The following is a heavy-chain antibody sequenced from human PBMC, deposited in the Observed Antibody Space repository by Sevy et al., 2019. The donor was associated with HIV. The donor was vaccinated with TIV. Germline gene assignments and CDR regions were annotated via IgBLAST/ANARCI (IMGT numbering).Heavy chain of an antibody. CDR2: MNPNSGNT. V-gene: IGHV1-8*01. CDR3: AITTGDSSGFDY. J-gene: IGHJ4*02. Sequence: ASVKVSCKDSGYTFTSYDINWVRQATGQGLEWMGWMNPNSGNTGCAQKFQGRVTMTRNTSISTAYMELSSLRSEDTAVYYCAITTGDSSGFDYWGQGTLVTVSS. CDR1: GYTFTSYD. D-gene: IGHD3-22*01.